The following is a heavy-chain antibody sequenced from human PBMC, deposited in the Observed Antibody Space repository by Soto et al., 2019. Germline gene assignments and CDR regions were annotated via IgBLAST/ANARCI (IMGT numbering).Heavy chain of an antibody. Sequence: SETLSLTCAVYGGSFSGYYWSWIRQPPGKGLEWIGEINHSGSTNYDPSLKSRVTISVDTSKNQFSLKVSSVTAADTAVYYCARGPITMVRGAYDYYGMDVWGQGTTVTVSS. V-gene: IGHV4-34*01. D-gene: IGHD3-10*01. J-gene: IGHJ6*02. CDR2: INHSGST. CDR3: ARGPITMVRGAYDYYGMDV. CDR1: GGSFSGYY.